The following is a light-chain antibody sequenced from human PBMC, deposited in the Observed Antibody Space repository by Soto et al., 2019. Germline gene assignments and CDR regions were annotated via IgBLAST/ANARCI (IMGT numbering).Light chain of an antibody. CDR1: QSISSY. CDR2: AAS. CDR3: QQSYTTPIT. J-gene: IGKJ5*01. Sequence: IQMTQSPSSLSASVGDRVTITCRTSQSISSYLNWYQQKPGKVPKLLIYAASSLQSGVPSRFSGSGSGTEFTLTISSLQSEDFATYYCQQSYTTPITFGQGRRLE. V-gene: IGKV1-39*01.